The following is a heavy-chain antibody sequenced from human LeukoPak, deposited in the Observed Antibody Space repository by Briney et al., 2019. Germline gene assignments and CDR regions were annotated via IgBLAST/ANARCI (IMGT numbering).Heavy chain of an antibody. CDR1: GFTFSDYN. CDR3: ARDRGYCRGSTCYAYYMDV. V-gene: IGHV3-48*01. CDR2: ICTSSGTI. Sequence: PGRSLRLSCAASGFTFSDYNMYWVRQAPGKGLECVSFICTSSGTIHNADSVEGRFTISRDNAKNSLYLQMNSLRAEDTAVYYCARDRGYCRGSTCYAYYMDVWGKGTTVTVSS. D-gene: IGHD2-2*01. J-gene: IGHJ6*03.